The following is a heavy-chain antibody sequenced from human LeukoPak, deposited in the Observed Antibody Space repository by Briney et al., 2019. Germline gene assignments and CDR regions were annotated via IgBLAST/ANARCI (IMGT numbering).Heavy chain of an antibody. CDR3: ARDGACGSGSYYPFSWFDP. Sequence: ASVKVSCKASGYTFTGYYMHWVRQAPGQGLEWMGWINPNSGGTNYAQKFQGRVTMTRDTSISTAYMELSRLRSDDTAVYYCARDGACGSGSYYPFSWFDPWGQGTLVTVSS. CDR2: INPNSGGT. CDR1: GYTFTGYY. D-gene: IGHD3-10*01. J-gene: IGHJ5*02. V-gene: IGHV1-2*02.